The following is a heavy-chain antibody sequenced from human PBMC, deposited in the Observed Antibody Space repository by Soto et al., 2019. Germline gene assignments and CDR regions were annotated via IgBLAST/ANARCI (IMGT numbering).Heavy chain of an antibody. V-gene: IGHV3-72*01. CDR3: ARSFKYSNSWRYFDY. Sequence: EVQLVESGGGLVQPGGSLRLSCAASGFTFSDHYMDWVRQAPGKGLEWIGRIRNRVNGYTTEYAASVEGRFTISRDDSKKSLYLQMNSLKTEDAAVYYCARSFKYSNSWRYFDYWGQGTLVTVSS. J-gene: IGHJ4*02. D-gene: IGHD6-6*01. CDR1: GFTFSDHY. CDR2: IRNRVNGYTT.